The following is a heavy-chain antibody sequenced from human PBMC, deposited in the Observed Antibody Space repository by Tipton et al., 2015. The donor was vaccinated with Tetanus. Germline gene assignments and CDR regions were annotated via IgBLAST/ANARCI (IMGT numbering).Heavy chain of an antibody. Sequence: MQLVQSGAEVKKPGESLRISCKGSGYSFTSYWISWVRQMPGKGLEWMGRIDPSDSYTNYSPSFQGHVTISADKSISTAYLQWSSLKASDTAMYYCARLPEGLWSGHSVRTPRVDVWGQGTTVTVSS. CDR1: GYSFTSYW. D-gene: IGHD3-3*01. J-gene: IGHJ6*02. V-gene: IGHV5-10-1*01. CDR2: IDPSDSYT. CDR3: ARLPEGLWSGHSVRTPRVDV.